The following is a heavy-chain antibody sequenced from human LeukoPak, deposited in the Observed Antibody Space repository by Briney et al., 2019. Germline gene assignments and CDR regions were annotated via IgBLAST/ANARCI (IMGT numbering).Heavy chain of an antibody. J-gene: IGHJ5*02. Sequence: ASVKVSCKASGYTFTSYDINWVRQATGQGREWMGWMNPNSGNTGYAQKFQGRVTMTRNTSISTAYMELSSLRSEDTAVYYCARAGHCSSTSCYPRGWFDPWGQGTLVTVSS. CDR1: GYTFTSYD. CDR3: ARAGHCSSTSCYPRGWFDP. CDR2: MNPNSGNT. V-gene: IGHV1-8*01. D-gene: IGHD2-2*01.